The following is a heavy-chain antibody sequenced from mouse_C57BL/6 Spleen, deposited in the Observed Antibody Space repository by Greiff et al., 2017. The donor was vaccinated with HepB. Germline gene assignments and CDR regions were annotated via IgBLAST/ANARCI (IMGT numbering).Heavy chain of an antibody. V-gene: IGHV1-36*01. CDR1: GFTFTDYY. D-gene: IGHD1-1*01. J-gene: IGHJ4*01. CDR3: ARSGSSSLYYAMDY. CDR2: VYPYNGGT. Sequence: DVKLQESGPVLVKPGPSVKISCKASGFTFTDYYMHWVKQSHGKSLEWIGLVYPYNGGTSYNQKCKGKATLTVDTSTSTAYMELNSLTSEDSAVYYCARSGSSSLYYAMDYWGQGTSVTVSS.